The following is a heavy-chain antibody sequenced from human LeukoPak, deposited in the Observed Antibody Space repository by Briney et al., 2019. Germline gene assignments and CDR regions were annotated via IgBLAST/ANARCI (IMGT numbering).Heavy chain of an antibody. CDR1: GGTFSSYT. J-gene: IGHJ4*02. Sequence: SVTVSCKASGGTFSSYTISWVRQAPGQGLEWMGRIIPILGIANYAQKFQGRVTITADKSTSTAYMELSSLRSEDTAVYYCARRDYYDSSGSLDYWGQGALVTVSS. D-gene: IGHD3-22*01. V-gene: IGHV1-69*02. CDR2: IIPILGIA. CDR3: ARRDYYDSSGSLDY.